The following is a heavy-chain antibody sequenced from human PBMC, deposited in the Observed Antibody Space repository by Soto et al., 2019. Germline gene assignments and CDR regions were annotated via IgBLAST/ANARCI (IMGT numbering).Heavy chain of an antibody. D-gene: IGHD3-10*01. V-gene: IGHV3-7*05. Sequence: EVQLVESGGGLVQPGGSLRLSCAASGFSLSGSRMNWVRQVPGKGLEWVANINEDGNEKYYVDSVRGRFTISRDNAKTSLSLQLSSRRAEDMAAYYCAAANLVLITVDDAFTIWGQGRMVTGSS. CDR2: INEDGNEK. CDR3: AAANLVLITVDDAFTI. J-gene: IGHJ3*02. CDR1: GFSLSGSR.